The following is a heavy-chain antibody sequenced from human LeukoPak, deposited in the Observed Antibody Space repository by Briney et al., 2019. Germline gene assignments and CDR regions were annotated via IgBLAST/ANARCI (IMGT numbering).Heavy chain of an antibody. V-gene: IGHV3-23*01. D-gene: IGHD2-15*01. Sequence: GGSLRLSCAASGFTFSNYAMSWVRQAPGKGLEWVSAISGSASSTYHADSVKGRFTISRDNSKNTLYLQMTSLRADDTAVYYCAKDRLRFCTGGNCYSPVDYWGQGILVTVSS. CDR3: AKDRLRFCTGGNCYSPVDY. CDR1: GFTFSNYA. CDR2: ISGSASST. J-gene: IGHJ4*01.